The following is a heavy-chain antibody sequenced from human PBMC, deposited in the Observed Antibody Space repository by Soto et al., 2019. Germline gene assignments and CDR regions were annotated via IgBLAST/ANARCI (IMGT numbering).Heavy chain of an antibody. J-gene: IGHJ6*02. D-gene: IGHD6-6*01. V-gene: IGHV5-51*01. CDR3: AKQGGIGGRPWYYYGMDV. CDR2: IYPGDSDI. Sequence: EASLKISCKASGYSFTSYWIGWVRQMSGKGLEWMAIIYPGDSDITYSPSFQVHFTIAAENSLSTAYLQLSSLKASDTAMYYCAKQGGIGGRPWYYYGMDVWGQGTTVTVSS. CDR1: GYSFTSYW.